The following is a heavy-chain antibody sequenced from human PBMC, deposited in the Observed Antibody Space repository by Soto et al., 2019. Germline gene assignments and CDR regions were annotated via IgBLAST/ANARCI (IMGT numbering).Heavy chain of an antibody. Sequence: SVKVSCKASGGTFSSYAISWVRQAPGQGLEWMGGIIPIFGTANYAQKFQGRVTITADESTSTAYMELSSLRSEDTAVYYCARESELLGPLYYYYGMDVWGQGTTVTVSS. CDR2: IIPIFGTA. CDR1: GGTFSSYA. J-gene: IGHJ6*02. CDR3: ARESELLGPLYYYYGMDV. V-gene: IGHV1-69*13. D-gene: IGHD2-15*01.